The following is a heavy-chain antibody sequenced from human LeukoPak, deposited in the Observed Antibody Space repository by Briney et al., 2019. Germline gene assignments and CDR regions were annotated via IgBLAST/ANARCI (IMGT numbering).Heavy chain of an antibody. CDR2: ISYHGSNK. V-gene: IGHV3-30*18. D-gene: IGHD3-10*01. Sequence: PGRSLRLSCAASGFTFSSYGMHWVRQAPGKGLEWVAVISYHGSNKYYADSVKGRFTISRDNSKNTLYLQMNSLRAEDTAVYYCAKSRESDYYYGMDVWGKGTTVTVSS. CDR1: GFTFSSYG. CDR3: AKSRESDYYYGMDV. J-gene: IGHJ6*04.